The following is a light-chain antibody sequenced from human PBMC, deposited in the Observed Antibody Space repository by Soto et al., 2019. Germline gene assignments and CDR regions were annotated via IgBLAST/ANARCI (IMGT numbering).Light chain of an antibody. J-gene: IGKJ1*01. CDR1: QSLSTW. V-gene: IGKV1-5*03. Sequence: DIQMTQSPSTLSASVGDRVTITCRAGQSLSTWLAWYQQKPGKAPKLLIYKASTLESGVPSRFSGSGSGTEFTLTISSLQSDDFGTYYCQQNNNYFRTFGQGTKVDIK. CDR2: KAS. CDR3: QQNNNYFRT.